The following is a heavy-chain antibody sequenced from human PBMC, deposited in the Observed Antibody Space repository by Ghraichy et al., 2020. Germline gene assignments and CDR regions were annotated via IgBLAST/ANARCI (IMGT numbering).Heavy chain of an antibody. CDR2: IYYSGST. D-gene: IGHD6-19*01. J-gene: IGHJ6*02. V-gene: IGHV4-39*01. CDR1: GGSISSSSYY. Sequence: SETLSLTCTVSGGSISSSSYYWGWIRQPPGKGLEWIGSIYYSGSTYYNPSLKSRVTISVDTSKNQFSLKLSSVTAADTAVYYCASRSSSSGWYTYYYGMDVWGQGTTVTVSS. CDR3: ASRSSSSGWYTYYYGMDV.